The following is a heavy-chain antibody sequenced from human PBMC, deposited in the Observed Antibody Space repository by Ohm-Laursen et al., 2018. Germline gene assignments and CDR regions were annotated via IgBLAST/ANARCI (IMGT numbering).Heavy chain of an antibody. Sequence: SVKVSCKASGYPLTSYGISWVRQAPGQGLEWMGWISGYTGIPKYAQKFQGRVTMTRDTSTKTAYMELRSLRSDDTAVYYCSRVLGFGSGSYYGDNWGQGTLIIVSS. CDR1: GYPLTSYG. CDR3: SRVLGFGSGSYYGDN. V-gene: IGHV1-18*01. D-gene: IGHD3-10*01. J-gene: IGHJ4*02. CDR2: ISGYTGIP.